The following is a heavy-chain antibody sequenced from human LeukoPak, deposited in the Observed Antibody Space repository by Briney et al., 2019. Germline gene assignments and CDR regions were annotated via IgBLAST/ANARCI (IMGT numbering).Heavy chain of an antibody. J-gene: IGHJ4*02. CDR1: GFTFSSYA. Sequence: GGSLRLSCAASGFTFSSYATSWVRQAPGKGLEWVSAISGSGGSTYYADSVKGRFTISRDNAKNSLCLQMNSLRAEDTAVYYCARADFRAVATIYDYWGQGTQVTVSS. V-gene: IGHV3-23*01. CDR3: ARADFRAVATIYDY. D-gene: IGHD6-19*01. CDR2: ISGSGGST.